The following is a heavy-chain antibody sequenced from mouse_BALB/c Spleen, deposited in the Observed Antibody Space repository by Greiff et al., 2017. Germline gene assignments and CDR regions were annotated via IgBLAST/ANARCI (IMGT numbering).Heavy chain of an antibody. Sequence: QVQLQQPGAELVKPGTSVKLSCKASGYNFTSYWINWVKLRPGQGLEWIGDIYPGSGSTNYNEKFKSKATLTVDTSSSTAYMQLSSLASEDAALYYCARRRRYFDYWGQGTTLTVSS. V-gene: IGHV1-55*01. J-gene: IGHJ2*01. CDR2: IYPGSGST. CDR3: ARRRRYFDY. CDR1: GYNFTSYW.